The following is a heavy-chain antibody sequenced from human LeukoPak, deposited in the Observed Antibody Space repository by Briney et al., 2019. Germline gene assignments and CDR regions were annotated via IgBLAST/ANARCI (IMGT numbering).Heavy chain of an antibody. D-gene: IGHD3-3*01. CDR3: ARDCDFWSGYCPYMDV. J-gene: IGHJ6*03. Sequence: GGSLRLSCAASGFTFDEYGMTWVRQAPGKGLEWVSGVSRNGGSTGYADSVKGRFTISRDNAKNSLYLQMNSLRAEDTALYYCARDCDFWSGYCPYMDVWGKGTTVAVSS. CDR2: VSRNGGST. V-gene: IGHV3-20*04. CDR1: GFTFDEYG.